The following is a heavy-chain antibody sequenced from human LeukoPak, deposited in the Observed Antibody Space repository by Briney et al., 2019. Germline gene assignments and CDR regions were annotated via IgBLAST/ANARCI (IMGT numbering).Heavy chain of an antibody. CDR3: ARIGDDFWSGYYTNWFDP. CDR1: GGSIGSYY. D-gene: IGHD3-3*01. Sequence: SELLSLTCTVSGGSIGSYYWSWIRQPTGRGLEGIGYIYYSGSTVYNPSLKSRVPISVDTSKNQFSLKQSSVTAADTAVYYCARIGDDFWSGYYTNWFDPWREGTLVSVSS. CDR2: IYYSGST. V-gene: IGHV4-59*01. J-gene: IGHJ5*02.